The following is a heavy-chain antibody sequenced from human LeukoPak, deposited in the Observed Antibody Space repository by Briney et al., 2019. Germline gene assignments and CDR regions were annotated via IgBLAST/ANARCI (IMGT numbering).Heavy chain of an antibody. CDR3: AALGYYDFWSGSQNYYYYGMDV. V-gene: IGHV1-69*13. J-gene: IGHJ6*02. CDR1: GGTFSSYA. CDR2: IIPIFGTA. D-gene: IGHD3-3*01. Sequence: SVKVSCKASGGTFSSYAISWVRQAPGQGLEWMGGIIPIFGTANYAQKFQGRVTITADESTSTAYTELSSLRSEDTAVYYCAALGYYDFWSGSQNYYYYGMDVWGQGTTVTVSS.